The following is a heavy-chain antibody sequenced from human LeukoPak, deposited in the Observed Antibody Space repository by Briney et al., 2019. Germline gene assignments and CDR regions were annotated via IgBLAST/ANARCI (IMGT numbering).Heavy chain of an antibody. J-gene: IGHJ4*02. CDR3: ASGRVSSGYYYS. CDR1: GGSISSYY. D-gene: IGHD3-22*01. CDR2: IYCSGST. Sequence: SETLSLTCTVSGGSISSYYWSWIRQPPGKGLEWIGYIYCSGSTNYNPSLKSRVTISVDTSKNQFSLKLSSVTAADTAVYYCASGRVSSGYYYSWGQGTLVTVSS. V-gene: IGHV4-59*01.